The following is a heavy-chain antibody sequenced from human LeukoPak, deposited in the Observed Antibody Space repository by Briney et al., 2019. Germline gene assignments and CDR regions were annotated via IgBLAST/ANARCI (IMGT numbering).Heavy chain of an antibody. D-gene: IGHD3-10*01. Sequence: SGPTLVKPTQTLTLTCTFSGLSVTTSGVGVGWIRQPPGKALECLALLYWNDEKRYSPSLTSRLTITKDTAKNQAILTMTNINPVDTATYYCSYKSVRGVVVDYWGQGALVTVSS. J-gene: IGHJ4*02. CDR3: SYKSVRGVVVDY. CDR2: LYWNDEK. V-gene: IGHV2-5*01. CDR1: GLSVTTSGVG.